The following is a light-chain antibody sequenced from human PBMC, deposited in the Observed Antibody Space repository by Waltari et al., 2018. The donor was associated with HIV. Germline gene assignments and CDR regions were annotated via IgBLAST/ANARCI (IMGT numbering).Light chain of an antibody. J-gene: IGKJ4*01. V-gene: IGKV1-33*01. CDR1: QDIGDR. CDR3: QQYERIPLT. CDR2: DAS. Sequence: DIQMTQSPSSLSASVGDRVTITCQASQDIGDRLNWYQQKPGKAPKLLIHDASNLQTGVPQRVSGSGSGTEFTFTISSLLPEDIATYSCQQYERIPLTFGGGTKVEI.